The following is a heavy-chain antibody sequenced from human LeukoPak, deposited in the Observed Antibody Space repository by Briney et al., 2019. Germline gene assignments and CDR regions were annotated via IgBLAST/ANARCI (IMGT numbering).Heavy chain of an antibody. D-gene: IGHD3-9*01. J-gene: IGHJ4*02. CDR3: ARDGANYDILTGYFH. CDR1: GFTFSSYS. V-gene: IGHV3-21*01. Sequence: GGSLRLSCAASGFTFSSYSMIWVRQAPGKGLEWVSSISSSSSYIYYADSVKGRFTISRDNAKNSLYLQMNSLRAEDTAVYYCARDGANYDILTGYFHWGQGTLVTVSS. CDR2: ISSSSSYI.